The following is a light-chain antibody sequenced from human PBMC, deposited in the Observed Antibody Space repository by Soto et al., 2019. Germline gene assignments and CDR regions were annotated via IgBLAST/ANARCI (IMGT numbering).Light chain of an antibody. CDR3: QQYGSSPPYT. V-gene: IGKV3-20*01. Sequence: EIVLTQSPGTLSLSPGERATLSCRASHSVSSTYLAWYQQKPGQAPRLLIYGASSRVTGIPDRFSGSGSGTDFTLTISRREPEDFAVYYCQQYGSSPPYTFGQGTKLEIK. J-gene: IGKJ2*01. CDR2: GAS. CDR1: HSVSSTY.